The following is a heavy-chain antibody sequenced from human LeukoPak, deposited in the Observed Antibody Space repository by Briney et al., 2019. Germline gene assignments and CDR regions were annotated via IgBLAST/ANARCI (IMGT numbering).Heavy chain of an antibody. Sequence: GGSLRLSCVASGFTSSSYWMTWVRQAPGKGLEWVANIKQDGSAKTYVDPVKGRFTISRDNAKNSLYLQMNSLRAEDTAVYYCARHYYDGSAYYFDCWGQGTLVTVSS. CDR1: GFTSSSYW. CDR3: ARHYYDGSAYYFDC. CDR2: IKQDGSAK. D-gene: IGHD3-22*01. J-gene: IGHJ4*02. V-gene: IGHV3-7*01.